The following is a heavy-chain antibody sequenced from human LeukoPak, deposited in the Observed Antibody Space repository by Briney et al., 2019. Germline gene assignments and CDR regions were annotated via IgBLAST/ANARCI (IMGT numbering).Heavy chain of an antibody. CDR3: ARDGYYYDSSGPSYYFDY. Sequence: SETLSLTCTVSGGSISSYYWSWIRQPPGKGLEWIGYIYYSESTNYNPSLKSRVTISVDTSKNQFSLKLSSVTAADTAVYYCARDGYYYDSSGPSYYFDYWGQGTLVTVSS. V-gene: IGHV4-59*01. CDR2: IYYSEST. CDR1: GGSISSYY. D-gene: IGHD3-22*01. J-gene: IGHJ4*02.